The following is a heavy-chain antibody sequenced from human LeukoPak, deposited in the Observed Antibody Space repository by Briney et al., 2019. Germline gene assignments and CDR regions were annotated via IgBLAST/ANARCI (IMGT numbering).Heavy chain of an antibody. D-gene: IGHD3-10*01. CDR2: IYYSGST. Sequence: SETLSLTCTVSGGSIGSYYWSWIRQPPGKGLEWIGYIYYSGSTNYNPSLKSRVTISVDTSKNQFSLKLSSVTAADTAVYYCARHGSGSGSYCFDYWGQGTLVTVS. CDR3: ARHGSGSGSYCFDY. J-gene: IGHJ4*02. V-gene: IGHV4-59*08. CDR1: GGSIGSYY.